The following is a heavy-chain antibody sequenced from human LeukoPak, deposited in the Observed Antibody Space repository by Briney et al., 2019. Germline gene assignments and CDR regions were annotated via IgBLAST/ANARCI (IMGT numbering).Heavy chain of an antibody. J-gene: IGHJ4*02. V-gene: IGHV3-23*01. CDR2: ISGSGGST. Sequence: GSLRLSCAASGFTFSSYAMSWVRQAPGKGLEWVSAISGSGGSTYYADSVKGRFTISRDNSKNTLYLQMNSLRAEDTAVYYCAKTFKVWSYGYYFDYWGQGTLVIVSS. CDR1: GFTFSSYA. CDR3: AKTFKVWSYGYYFDY. D-gene: IGHD5-18*01.